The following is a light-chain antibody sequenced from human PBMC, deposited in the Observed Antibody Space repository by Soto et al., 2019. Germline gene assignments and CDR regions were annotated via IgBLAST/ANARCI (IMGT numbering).Light chain of an antibody. CDR2: GES. Sequence: DILLTQSPGTLSLSPGERVTLSCRASQTVSNTFLAWYQHKPGKAPRILIYGESIRATGVPDRFSGGGSGTDFTLTISRLEPEDFGVYYCQLWSTPPLTFGGGTTVEI. CDR1: QTVSNTF. J-gene: IGKJ4*01. V-gene: IGKV3-20*01. CDR3: QLWSTPPLT.